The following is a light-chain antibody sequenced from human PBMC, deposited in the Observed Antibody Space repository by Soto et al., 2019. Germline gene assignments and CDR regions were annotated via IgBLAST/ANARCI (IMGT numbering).Light chain of an antibody. Sequence: EIVLTQSPATLSLSPGERATLSCRASQSVSRYLAWYQQKPGQAPRLLIYDASNRATDIPARFSGSESGTHFTRTISGLEPEDFAVYYCQQRSNWLTFGGGTKVEIK. J-gene: IGKJ4*01. CDR1: QSVSRY. CDR3: QQRSNWLT. V-gene: IGKV3-11*01. CDR2: DAS.